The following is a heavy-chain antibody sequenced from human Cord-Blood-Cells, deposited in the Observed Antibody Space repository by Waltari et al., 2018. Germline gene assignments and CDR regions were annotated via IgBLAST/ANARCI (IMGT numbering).Heavy chain of an antibody. D-gene: IGHD1-20*01. V-gene: IGHV4-59*01. CDR3: ARDRPITGTTFGYYYYGMDV. J-gene: IGHJ6*02. CDR2: IYYSGST. Sequence: QVQLQESGPGLVKPSETLSLTCTVSGGSISSYYWSWIRQPPGQGLVWIGYIYYSGSTNYNPSLKSRVTISVDTSKHQFSLKLSSVTAADTAVYYCARDRPITGTTFGYYYYGMDVWGQGTTVTVSS. CDR1: GGSISSYY.